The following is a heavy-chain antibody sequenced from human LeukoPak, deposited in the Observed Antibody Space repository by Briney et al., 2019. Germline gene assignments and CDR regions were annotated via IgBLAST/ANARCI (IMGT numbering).Heavy chain of an antibody. D-gene: IGHD3-22*01. CDR2: ISGSGGST. CDR1: GFTFSSYA. J-gene: IGHJ4*02. Sequence: GGSLRLSCAASGFTFSSYAMSWVRQAPGKGLEWVSTISGSGGSTHYADSVKGRFTISRDNSKNTLYLQMNSLRAEVTAVYYCAKDWAPYYYDSSGYFGYWGQGTLVTVSS. V-gene: IGHV3-23*01. CDR3: AKDWAPYYYDSSGYFGY.